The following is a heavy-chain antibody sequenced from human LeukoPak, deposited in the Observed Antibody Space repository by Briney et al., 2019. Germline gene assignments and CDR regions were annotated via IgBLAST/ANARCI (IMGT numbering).Heavy chain of an antibody. CDR2: IYSGGST. CDR1: GLTVSSNY. Sequence: GGSLRLSCAASGLTVSSNYMRWVCQAPGKGLEWVSVIYSGGSTHYADSVKGRFTISRDNSKNTLYLQMNSLRAEDTAVYYCARDRLHYDSLTGYPADWGQGTLVTVSS. D-gene: IGHD3-9*01. J-gene: IGHJ4*02. CDR3: ARDRLHYDSLTGYPAD. V-gene: IGHV3-66*01.